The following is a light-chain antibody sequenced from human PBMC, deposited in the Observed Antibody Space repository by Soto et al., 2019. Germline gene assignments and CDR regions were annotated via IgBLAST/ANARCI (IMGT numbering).Light chain of an antibody. Sequence: EIVLTQSPGTLSLSPGERATLSCRASQSVSDSYLAWYQQKPGQAPRLLIYASSRATGIPDRYSGSGSGTDFTLTISRLEPEDFAVYYCQHYGTSALFGPGTKVD. CDR2: AS. CDR1: QSVSDSY. V-gene: IGKV3-20*01. CDR3: QHYGTSAL. J-gene: IGKJ3*01.